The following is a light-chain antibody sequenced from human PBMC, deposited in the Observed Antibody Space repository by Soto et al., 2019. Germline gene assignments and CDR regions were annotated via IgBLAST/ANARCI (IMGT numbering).Light chain of an antibody. J-gene: IGLJ1*01. Sequence: QSVLTQPPSASGTPGQRVTISCSGSSSNIGSNTVNWYQQLPGTAPKLLIYSNNLRPSGVPDRFSGSKSGTSASLAISGLQSEDEADYYCAAWDDSLNGLYVFGTGTKLTVL. V-gene: IGLV1-44*01. CDR3: AAWDDSLNGLYV. CDR2: SNN. CDR1: SSNIGSNT.